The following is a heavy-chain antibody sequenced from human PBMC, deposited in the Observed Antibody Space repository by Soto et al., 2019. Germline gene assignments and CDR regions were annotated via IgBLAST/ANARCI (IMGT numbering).Heavy chain of an antibody. J-gene: IGHJ5*02. CDR1: WFSLSNAGMG. V-gene: IGHV2-26*01. Sequence: QVTLKESGPVLVKPTETLTLTCTVSWFSLSNAGMGVSWIRQPPGKALEWLAHIFSNDERRFSTSLKNRLTISKDTSNSQVVLIMTTMDPVDPATYYCAQTEDGGRSRTPAGWFDAWGQGTLVTVSS. D-gene: IGHD2-15*01. CDR3: AQTEDGGRSRTPAGWFDA. CDR2: IFSNDER.